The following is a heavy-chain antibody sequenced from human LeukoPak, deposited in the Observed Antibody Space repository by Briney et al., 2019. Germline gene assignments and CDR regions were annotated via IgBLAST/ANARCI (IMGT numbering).Heavy chain of an antibody. CDR3: ASEYCSGDSCEGGHFDY. J-gene: IGHJ4*02. V-gene: IGHV4-38-2*02. CDR1: GYSISSGYY. Sequence: PSETLSLTCTVSGYSISSGYYWGWIRQPPGKGLEWIGSIYHSGSTYYNPSLKSRVTISVDTSNNQFSLKLSSVTAADTAIYYCASEYCSGDSCEGGHFDYWGQGTLVTVSS. D-gene: IGHD2-15*01. CDR2: IYHSGST.